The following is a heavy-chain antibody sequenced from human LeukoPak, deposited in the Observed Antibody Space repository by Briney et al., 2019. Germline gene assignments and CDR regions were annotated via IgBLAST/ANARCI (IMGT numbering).Heavy chain of an antibody. J-gene: IGHJ6*03. CDR2: SFYHGRT. V-gene: IGHV4-59*11. D-gene: IGHD2-15*01. Sequence: RPSETLSLTCTVFDDSISDHYWSWIRQPPGKGLEWIAYSFYHGRTNYSPSLMGRVTISVDTVRSQLSLTLTSVTAADTAVYYCVRQACSGAACFMRDHFYYMDVWGKGTTATVSS. CDR1: DDSISDHY. CDR3: VRQACSGAACFMRDHFYYMDV.